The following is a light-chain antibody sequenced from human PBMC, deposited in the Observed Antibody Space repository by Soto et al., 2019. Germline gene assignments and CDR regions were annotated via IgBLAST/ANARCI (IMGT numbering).Light chain of an antibody. CDR3: QQYHDSWT. J-gene: IGKJ1*01. V-gene: IGKV3-20*01. Sequence: EIVLTQSPGTLSLSPGERATLSCRASQFVSSTHLAWYQQKPGQPPRLLIYGASTRATGIPDRFSGSGSGTDFTLTINRLQPEDFAVYYCQQYHDSWTFGQGTKVDIK. CDR2: GAS. CDR1: QFVSSTH.